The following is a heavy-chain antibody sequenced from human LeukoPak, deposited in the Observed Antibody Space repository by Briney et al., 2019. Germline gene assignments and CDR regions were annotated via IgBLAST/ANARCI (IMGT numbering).Heavy chain of an antibody. Sequence: ASVMVSCKASGYTFTSYDINWVRQATGQGLEWMGWMNHNRGNTGYAHKFQGRFTITSNTSINTPYMELSSLSSEYTAVYYSAGSRGHYYGMHLWAQGPTVTVPS. CDR3: AGSRGHYYGMHL. V-gene: IGHV1-8*01. CDR2: MNHNRGNT. CDR1: GYTFTSYD. J-gene: IGHJ6*02.